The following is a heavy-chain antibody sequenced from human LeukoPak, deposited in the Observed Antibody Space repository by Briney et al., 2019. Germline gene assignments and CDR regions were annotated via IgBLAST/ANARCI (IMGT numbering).Heavy chain of an antibody. CDR2: ISSSGGYI. CDR3: ATVRGAGWYFDL. J-gene: IGHJ2*01. Sequence: GGSLRLSCAASGFTFSSYIMNWVRQAPGKGLEWVSSISSSGGYIYYADSVKGRFTISRDNAKNSLFLQMNSLRAEDTAVYYCATVRGAGWYFDLWGRGTLVTVSS. V-gene: IGHV3-21*01. CDR1: GFTFSSYI. D-gene: IGHD1-26*01.